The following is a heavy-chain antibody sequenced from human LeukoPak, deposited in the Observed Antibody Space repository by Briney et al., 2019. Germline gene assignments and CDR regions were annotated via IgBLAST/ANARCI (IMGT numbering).Heavy chain of an antibody. Sequence: SETLSLTCTVSGGSISSYYWSWIRQPPGKGLEWIGYIYYSGSTNYNPSLKSRVTISVDTSKNQFSLKLSSVTAADTAVYYCARESGWYTGWYAFDIWGQGTMVTVSS. J-gene: IGHJ3*02. CDR3: ARESGWYTGWYAFDI. V-gene: IGHV4-59*01. CDR1: GGSISSYY. CDR2: IYYSGST. D-gene: IGHD6-19*01.